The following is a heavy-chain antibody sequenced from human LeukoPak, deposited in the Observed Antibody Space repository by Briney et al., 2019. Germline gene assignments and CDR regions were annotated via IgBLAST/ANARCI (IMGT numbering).Heavy chain of an antibody. CDR2: ITSGGHT. D-gene: IGHD3-3*01. Sequence: GGSLRLSCAASGLTFSSLAMSWVRQAPGKGLEWVAAITSGGHTHYADSVKGWFTISRDNSKNTLYLQMNGLRAEDTAKYYCVKDEWDYWGQGTLVTVSS. V-gene: IGHV3-23*01. J-gene: IGHJ4*02. CDR3: VKDEWDY. CDR1: GLTFSSLA.